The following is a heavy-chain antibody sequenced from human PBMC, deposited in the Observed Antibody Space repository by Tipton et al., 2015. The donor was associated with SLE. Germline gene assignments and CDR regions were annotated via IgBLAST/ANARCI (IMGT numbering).Heavy chain of an antibody. V-gene: IGHV4-61*02. CDR2: FYTRGST. CDR3: ARYRGVFVATIDY. J-gene: IGHJ4*02. D-gene: IGHD3-10*01. CDR1: GDSITSGYYY. Sequence: TLSLTCTVSGDSITSGYYYWTWIRQPAGEGLEWIGRFYTRGSTNYNPALKSRVTISVDTSKNQFSLKLSSVTAADTAVYYCARYRGVFVATIDYWGQGTLVTVSS.